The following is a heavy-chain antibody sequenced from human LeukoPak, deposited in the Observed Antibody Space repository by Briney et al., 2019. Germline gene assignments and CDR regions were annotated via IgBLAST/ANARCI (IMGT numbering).Heavy chain of an antibody. CDR1: GFTFSNYR. D-gene: IGHD1-26*01. J-gene: IGHJ4*02. V-gene: IGHV3-7*03. CDR2: IKQDGSEQ. CDR3: AKGIAVGATKGYFDC. Sequence: GGSLRLSCTASGFTFSNYRMSWVRQAPGKGLEWVANIKQDGSEQYYVDSVEGRFTISRDNAKNSLYLQMNSLRAEDTAVYYCAKGIAVGATKGYFDCWGQGTLVTVSS.